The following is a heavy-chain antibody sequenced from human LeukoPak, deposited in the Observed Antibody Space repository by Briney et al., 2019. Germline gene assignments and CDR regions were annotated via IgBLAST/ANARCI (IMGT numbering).Heavy chain of an antibody. D-gene: IGHD6-19*01. CDR3: ARVQWLPLDVFNF. CDR1: GGSVSSYY. Sequence: SETLSLTCTVSGGSVSSYYWTWIRQPPGKGLEWIGYIHYSGSTDYNPSLKSRVTISVDTSKNQFSLKMNSVTAADTAIYYCARVQWLPLDVFNFWGQGTMVIVSS. J-gene: IGHJ3*01. V-gene: IGHV4-59*02. CDR2: IHYSGST.